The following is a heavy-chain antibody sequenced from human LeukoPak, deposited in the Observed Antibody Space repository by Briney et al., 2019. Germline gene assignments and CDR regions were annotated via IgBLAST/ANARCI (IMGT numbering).Heavy chain of an antibody. J-gene: IGHJ4*02. CDR3: ARSSIIAAAGPYYFDY. Sequence: GASVKVSCKASGYTFTRYYMHWVRQAPGQGLEWMGIINPSGGSTSYAQKFRGRVTITADKSTSTAYMELSSLRSEDTAVYYCARSSIIAAAGPYYFDYWGQGTLVTVSS. CDR2: INPSGGST. V-gene: IGHV1-46*01. CDR1: GYTFTRYY. D-gene: IGHD6-13*01.